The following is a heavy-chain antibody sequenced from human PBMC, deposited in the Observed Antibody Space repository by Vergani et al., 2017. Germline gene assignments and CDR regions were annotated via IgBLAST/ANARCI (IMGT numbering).Heavy chain of an antibody. CDR2: INPGGRST. Sequence: QVQLVQSGAEVKKPGASVKVFCKASGYIFTSYYMHWVRQAPGQGLEWMGIINPGGRSTSYAQKFQGRVTMTRDTSSSTVYMELSSLGSEDTAVYYCARAEYRRQSGGAFDIWGQGTMVTVSS. CDR1: GYIFTSYY. J-gene: IGHJ3*02. CDR3: ARAEYRRQSGGAFDI. V-gene: IGHV1-46*01. D-gene: IGHD6-6*01.